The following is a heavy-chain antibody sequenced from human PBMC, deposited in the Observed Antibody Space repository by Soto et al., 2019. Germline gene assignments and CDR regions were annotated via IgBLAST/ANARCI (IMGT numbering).Heavy chain of an antibody. Sequence: QVQLQESGPGLVKPSETLSLTCTVSGGSISSNDWWSWVRQTPGKGLEWIGEIYHSGSTNYNPSLKXRXPXSXXKSKNHFSLSLNFVTAADTAVYYCARREGDCRGGSCPYYHDWGQGTLVTASS. CDR3: ARREGDCRGGSCPYYHD. CDR2: IYHSGST. V-gene: IGHV4-4*02. J-gene: IGHJ4*02. CDR1: GGSISSNDW. D-gene: IGHD2-15*01.